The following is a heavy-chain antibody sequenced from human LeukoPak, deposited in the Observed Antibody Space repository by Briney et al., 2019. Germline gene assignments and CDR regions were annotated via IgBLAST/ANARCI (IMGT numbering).Heavy chain of an antibody. CDR1: GFTFSDYY. V-gene: IGHV3-11*04. CDR3: QAVTTTINYFDY. J-gene: IGHJ4*02. D-gene: IGHD4-17*01. CDR2: ISSSGSTI. Sequence: GGSLRLSCAASGFTFSDYYMSWIRQAPGKGLEWVSYISSSGSTIYYADSVKGRFTISRDNAKNSLYLQMNSLRAEDTAVYYCQAVTTTINYFDYWGQATLVTVSS.